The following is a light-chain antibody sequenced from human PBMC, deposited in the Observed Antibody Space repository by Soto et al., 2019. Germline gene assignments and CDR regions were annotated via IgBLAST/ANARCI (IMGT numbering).Light chain of an antibody. J-gene: IGKJ4*01. CDR1: QSVGSY. Sequence: EIVLTQSPATLSLSPGERATLSCRASQSVGSYFAWYQQKPGQAPRLLIYDAFSRATGIPARFSGRGSGTDFTLTISSLEPEDFAVYLCQQRSSWPLTFGGGTMVEIK. V-gene: IGKV3-11*01. CDR2: DAF. CDR3: QQRSSWPLT.